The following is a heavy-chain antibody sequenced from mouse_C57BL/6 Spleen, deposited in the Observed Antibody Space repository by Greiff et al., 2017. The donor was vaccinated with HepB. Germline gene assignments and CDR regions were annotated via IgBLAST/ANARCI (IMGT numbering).Heavy chain of an antibody. Sequence: VQLLESGAELVQPGASVKISCTASGYAFSSYWMNWVKQRPGKGLEWIGQIYPGDGDTDYYGTVKGKATLTADKSSSTTYMQLSSLNSEDSAVYFCARYGNYGYFDYWGQGTTLTVSS. J-gene: IGHJ2*01. D-gene: IGHD2-1*01. CDR1: GYAFSSYW. CDR3: ARYGNYGYFDY. CDR2: IYPGDGDT. V-gene: IGHV1-80*01.